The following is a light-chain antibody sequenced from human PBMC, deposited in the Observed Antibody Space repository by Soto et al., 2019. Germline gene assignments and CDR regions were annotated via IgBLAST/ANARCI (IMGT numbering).Light chain of an antibody. Sequence: EIVLTQSPATVSLYPGERASLSCRASQSVGTSLAWYQQKPGQAPRLLIYDASIRGTGIPARFSGSGSGTDFTLTISSLEPEDSAVYYCQQRSSWPPITFGQGTRLEIK. CDR1: QSVGTS. J-gene: IGKJ5*01. CDR3: QQRSSWPPIT. V-gene: IGKV3-11*01. CDR2: DAS.